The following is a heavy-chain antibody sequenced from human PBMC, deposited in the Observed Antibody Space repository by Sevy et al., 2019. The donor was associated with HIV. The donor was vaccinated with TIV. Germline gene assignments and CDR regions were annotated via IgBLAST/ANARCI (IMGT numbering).Heavy chain of an antibody. V-gene: IGHV3-7*01. J-gene: IGHJ6*02. CDR3: ARVPAAILSRYYYGMDV. D-gene: IGHD2-2*02. CDR2: IKQDGSEK. CDR1: GFTFSSYW. Sequence: GGSLRLSCAASGFTFSSYWMSWVRQAPGKGLEWVANIKQDGSEKYYVDSVKGRFTISRDNAKNSLYLQMNSLRAEDTAVYYCARVPAAILSRYYYGMDVWSQGTTVTVSS.